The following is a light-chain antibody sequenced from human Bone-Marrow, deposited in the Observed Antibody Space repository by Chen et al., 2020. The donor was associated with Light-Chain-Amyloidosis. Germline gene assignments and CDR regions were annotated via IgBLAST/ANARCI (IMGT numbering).Light chain of an antibody. CDR3: QSFDGTLRGAVV. Sequence: QSLLAQPPALSGAPGQPVTTSCTESTSNIGAGYNVHWYQQLPGTVPKLIIYDNNNRPSGVPDRFSGSPSGTSASLSITGLQAHDEADYYCQSFDGTLRGAVVFGGGTTLTVI. CDR2: DNN. CDR1: TSNIGAGYN. J-gene: IGLJ2*01. V-gene: IGLV1-40*01.